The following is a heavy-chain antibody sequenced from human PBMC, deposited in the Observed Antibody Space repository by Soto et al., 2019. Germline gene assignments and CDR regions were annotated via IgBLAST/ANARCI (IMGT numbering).Heavy chain of an antibody. D-gene: IGHD5-18*01. J-gene: IGHJ4*02. V-gene: IGHV3-23*01. CDR2: ISGSGGST. CDR3: ARYIRGPTVFYFDF. CDR1: GFTFSSYA. Sequence: LRLSCAASGFTFSSYAMSWVRQAPGKGLEWVSAISGSGGSTYYADSVKGRFTISRDNSKDTVHLQMNSLRAEDTAVYYCARYIRGPTVFYFDFWGPGVLVTVSS.